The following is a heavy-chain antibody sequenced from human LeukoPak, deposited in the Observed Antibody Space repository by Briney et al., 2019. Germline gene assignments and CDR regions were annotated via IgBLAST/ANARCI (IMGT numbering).Heavy chain of an antibody. Sequence: GGSLRLSCAASGFTVSSNYMNWVRQAPGKGLEWVSYISSSSSTTYYADSVMGRFTISRGNAKNSLYLQMNSLRDEDTAVYYCARANRGGDYWGQGTLVTVSS. CDR2: ISSSSSTT. V-gene: IGHV3-48*02. D-gene: IGHD7-27*01. J-gene: IGHJ4*02. CDR3: ARANRGGDY. CDR1: GFTVSSNY.